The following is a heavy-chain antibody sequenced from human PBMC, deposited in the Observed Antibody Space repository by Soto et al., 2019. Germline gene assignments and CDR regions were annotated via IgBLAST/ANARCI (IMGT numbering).Heavy chain of an antibody. CDR2: IYYSGST. V-gene: IGHV4-39*01. CDR3: ARQWQLVQSCSDY. Sequence: PSDTLSLTCTVSGGSISSSSYYWGWIRQPPGKGLEWIGSIYYSGSTYYNPSLKSRVTISVDTSKDQFSLKLSSVTAADTAVYYCARQWQLVQSCSDYWGQGTLVTVSS. CDR1: GGSISSSSYY. D-gene: IGHD6-6*01. J-gene: IGHJ4*02.